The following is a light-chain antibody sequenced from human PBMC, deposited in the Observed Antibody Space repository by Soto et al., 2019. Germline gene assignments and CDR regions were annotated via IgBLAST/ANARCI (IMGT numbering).Light chain of an antibody. CDR3: QQYNNWPIT. CDR1: QSVDSL. Sequence: EIVMTQSPATLSVSPGETATLSCKTSQSVDSLLAWYQQKPGQAPRLLIYRASTRTTGNPARFSGSGSGTEFTLTINSLQSEDFAVYYCQQYNNWPITFGQGTRLEIK. CDR2: RAS. J-gene: IGKJ5*01. V-gene: IGKV3-15*01.